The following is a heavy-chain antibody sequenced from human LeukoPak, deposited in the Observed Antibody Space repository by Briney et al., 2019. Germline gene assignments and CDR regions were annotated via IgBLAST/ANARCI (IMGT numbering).Heavy chain of an antibody. CDR1: GYTFTSYD. J-gene: IGHJ5*02. Sequence: ASVKVSCKASGYTFTSYDINWVRQATGQGLEWVGWMNPHSGNTVYAQKFQGRVTMTRNTAISTAYMELSSLRSEDTAVYYCARDPIVGATTDWFDPWGRGTLVTVSS. CDR2: MNPHSGNT. CDR3: ARDPIVGATTDWFDP. V-gene: IGHV1-8*01. D-gene: IGHD1-26*01.